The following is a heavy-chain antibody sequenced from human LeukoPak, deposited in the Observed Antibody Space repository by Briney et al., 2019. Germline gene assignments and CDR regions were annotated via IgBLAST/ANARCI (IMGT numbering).Heavy chain of an antibody. D-gene: IGHD3-22*01. CDR3: TTLGYHLDS. CDR2: IAGSDTRT. J-gene: IGHJ4*02. V-gene: IGHV3-48*03. Sequence: GGSLRLSCLASGFAFSAYEMNWVRQAPGKGLEWVSYIAGSDTRTYCADSVKGRFTIFRDNAKNSLYLQMNSLRAEDTALYYCTTLGYHLDSWGQGTLVTASS. CDR1: GFAFSAYE.